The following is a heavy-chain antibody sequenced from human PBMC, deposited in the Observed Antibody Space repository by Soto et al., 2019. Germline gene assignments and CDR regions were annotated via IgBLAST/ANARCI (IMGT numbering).Heavy chain of an antibody. CDR3: ARDASDSSGYYYGFDY. V-gene: IGHV1-3*01. D-gene: IGHD3-22*01. J-gene: IGHJ4*02. CDR1: GYTFTSYA. CDR2: INPGNGKT. Sequence: ASVKVSCKASGYTFTSYAMHWVRQAPGQRLEWMGWINPGNGKTNYSQKFQGRVTITTDESTSTAYMELSSLRSEDTAVYYCARDASDSSGYYYGFDYWGQGTLVTVSS.